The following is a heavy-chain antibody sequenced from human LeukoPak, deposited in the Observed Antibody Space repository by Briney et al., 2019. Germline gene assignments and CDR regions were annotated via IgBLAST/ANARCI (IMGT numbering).Heavy chain of an antibody. D-gene: IGHD4-17*01. CDR3: ARGDGDYDY. Sequence: SETLSLTCAVCGGSFSGYYWSWIRQPPGKGLEWIGEINHSGSTNYNPSLKSRVTISVDTSKNQFSLKLSSVTAEDTAVYYCARGDGDYDYWGQGTLVTVSS. J-gene: IGHJ4*02. CDR2: INHSGST. CDR1: GGSFSGYY. V-gene: IGHV4-34*01.